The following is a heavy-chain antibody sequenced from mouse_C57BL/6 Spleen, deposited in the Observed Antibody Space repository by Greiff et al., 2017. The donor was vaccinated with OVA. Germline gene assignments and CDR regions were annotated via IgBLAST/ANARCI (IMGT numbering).Heavy chain of an antibody. D-gene: IGHD1-1*01. CDR3: AFITTDYAMDY. J-gene: IGHJ4*01. V-gene: IGHV1-74*01. CDR1: GYTFTSYW. Sequence: VQLQQPGAELVKPGASVKVSCKASGYTFTSYWMHWVKQRPGQGLEWFGRIHPSDSDTNYNQTIKGTATLTVDKTTSTASMQLSSLTSEDSAVYYCAFITTDYAMDYWGQGTSVTVSS. CDR2: IHPSDSDT.